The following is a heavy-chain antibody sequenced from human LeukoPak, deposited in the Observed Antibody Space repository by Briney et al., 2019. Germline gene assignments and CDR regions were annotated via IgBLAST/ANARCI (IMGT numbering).Heavy chain of an antibody. Sequence: ASVKVSCKASGGTFSSYAISWVRQAPGQGLEWMGGIIPIFGTANYAQKFQGRVTITADKSTSTAYMELSSLRSEDTAVYYCARVVDWFGEPGLYNWFDPWGQGTLVTVSS. D-gene: IGHD3-10*01. CDR3: ARVVDWFGEPGLYNWFDP. J-gene: IGHJ5*02. V-gene: IGHV1-69*06. CDR1: GGTFSSYA. CDR2: IIPIFGTA.